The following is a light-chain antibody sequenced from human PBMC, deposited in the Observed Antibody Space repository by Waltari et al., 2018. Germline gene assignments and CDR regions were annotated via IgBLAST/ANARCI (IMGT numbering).Light chain of an antibody. CDR1: SSDVGFYNL. CDR2: EVI. CDR3: CSYVGRNIWV. J-gene: IGLJ3*02. Sequence: QSALTQPASVSGSPGQSITISCTGTSSDVGFYNLVSWYQQHPIKAPKLLVYEVIERPLGVSNRFSGSKSGNTASLTISGLQAEDEADYYCCSYVGRNIWVFGGGTKVTVL. V-gene: IGLV2-23*02.